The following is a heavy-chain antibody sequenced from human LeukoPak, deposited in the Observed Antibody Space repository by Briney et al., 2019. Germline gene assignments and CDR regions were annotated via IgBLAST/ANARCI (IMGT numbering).Heavy chain of an antibody. Sequence: GSLRLSCAASVFTFSDYWMHWVRQAPGKGLVWVSRINTDGGSTTYADSVKGRFTISRDNAKNTLYLQMNSLRAEDTAVYYCAIGNYALVWGQGTLVTVSS. J-gene: IGHJ4*02. V-gene: IGHV3-74*01. D-gene: IGHD3-16*01. CDR1: VFTFSDYW. CDR2: INTDGGST. CDR3: AIGNYALV.